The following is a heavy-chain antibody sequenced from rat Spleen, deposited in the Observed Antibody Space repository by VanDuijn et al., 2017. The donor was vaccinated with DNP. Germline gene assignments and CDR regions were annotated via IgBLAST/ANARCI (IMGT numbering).Heavy chain of an antibody. Sequence: EVKFVESGGGLVQPGRSLKLSCAASGFNFNDYWMGWVRQAPGKGLEWIGDLNKDSSTINYTPSLKDKFTISRDNAQNTLYLQMRKLGSEDAATYYCTSVRTNYGGYKAAYHFDNWGQGVMVTVSS. J-gene: IGHJ2*01. D-gene: IGHD1-11*01. CDR2: LNKDSSTI. CDR3: TSVRTNYGGYKAAYHFDN. CDR1: GFNFNDYW. V-gene: IGHV4-2*01.